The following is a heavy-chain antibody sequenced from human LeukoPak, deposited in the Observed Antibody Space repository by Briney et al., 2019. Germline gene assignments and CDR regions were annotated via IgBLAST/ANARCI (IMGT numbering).Heavy chain of an antibody. CDR3: ARDYGGDY. V-gene: IGHV3-64*01. CDR1: GFTFSNYA. Sequence: GGSLRLSCAASGFTFSNYAMLWVRQAPGKGLEYVSAMSSDGVNTYYAKSLKGRFTIFRDNSKNMLYLQMGSLRVEDMGVYYCARDYGGDYWGQGTLVTVSS. J-gene: IGHJ4*02. CDR2: MSSDGVNT. D-gene: IGHD4-23*01.